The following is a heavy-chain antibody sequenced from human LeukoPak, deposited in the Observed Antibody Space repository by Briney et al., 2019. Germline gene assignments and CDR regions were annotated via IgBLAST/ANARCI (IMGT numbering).Heavy chain of an antibody. D-gene: IGHD6-25*01. J-gene: IGHJ5*02. CDR3: ARDTSGGPYNYFDP. V-gene: IGHV1-2*02. CDR1: GYTFTHYY. CDR2: INPNSGGT. Sequence: ASVKVSCKASGYTFTHYYIYWVRQAPGQGLEWMGWINPNSGGTNYAQKFLGRVTMTRDTSISTAYMELSSLRPDDTAVYHCARDTSGGPYNYFDPWGQGTLVTVSS.